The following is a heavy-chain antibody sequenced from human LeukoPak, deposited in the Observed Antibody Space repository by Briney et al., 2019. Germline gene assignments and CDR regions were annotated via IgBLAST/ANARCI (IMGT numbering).Heavy chain of an antibody. D-gene: IGHD4-17*01. CDR1: GYTFTGYY. CDR2: INPNSGGT. CDR3: AREGYGDYEYYFDY. Sequence: GASVKVSCKASGYTFTGYYMHWVRQAPGQGPEWMGWINPNSGGTNYAQKFQGRVTMTRDTSISTAYMELSRLRSDDTAVYYCAREGYGDYEYYFDYWGQGTLVTVSS. J-gene: IGHJ4*02. V-gene: IGHV1-2*02.